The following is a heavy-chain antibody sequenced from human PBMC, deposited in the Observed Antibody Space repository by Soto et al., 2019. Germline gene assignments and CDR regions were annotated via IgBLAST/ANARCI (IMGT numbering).Heavy chain of an antibody. CDR3: ARLAAAVPQDY. Sequence: QVQLQQWGAGLLKPSETLSLTCAVYGGSFSGYYWSWIRQPPGKGLEWIGEINHSGSTNYNPSLKRRVTISVDTSKNQFSLKLSSVTAADTAVYYCARLAAAVPQDYWGQGTLVTVSS. CDR2: INHSGST. V-gene: IGHV4-34*01. J-gene: IGHJ4*02. CDR1: GGSFSGYY. D-gene: IGHD6-13*01.